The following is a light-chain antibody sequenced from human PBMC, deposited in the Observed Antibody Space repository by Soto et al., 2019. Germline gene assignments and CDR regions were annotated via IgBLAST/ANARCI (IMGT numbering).Light chain of an antibody. V-gene: IGKV3-20*01. CDR2: GTS. J-gene: IGKJ5*01. Sequence: EVVLTQSPGTLSLSRGERATLSCRASERIYSAYLGWYQQKPGQAPRLLIYGTSSRATGIPDRFSGSGSGTDFTLTISRLEPEDFAVYYCQQYGNSPITFGQGTRRVIK. CDR3: QQYGNSPIT. CDR1: ERIYSAY.